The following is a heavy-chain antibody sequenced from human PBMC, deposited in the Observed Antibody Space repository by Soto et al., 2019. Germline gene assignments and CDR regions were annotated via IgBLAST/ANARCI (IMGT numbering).Heavy chain of an antibody. CDR3: AIEVRRSNQFDN. CDR2: FALEDGEP. D-gene: IGHD6-13*01. J-gene: IGHJ4*02. CDR1: GYTLTALS. V-gene: IGHV1-24*01. Sequence: ASVKVSCKVFGYTLTALSIHWVRQAPGEGLEWMGGFALEDGEPVYAKRFKGRVPMTGAPSAATPYMGLGGLSPEDTAVFYCAIEVRRSNQFDNWGQGTMVTVSS.